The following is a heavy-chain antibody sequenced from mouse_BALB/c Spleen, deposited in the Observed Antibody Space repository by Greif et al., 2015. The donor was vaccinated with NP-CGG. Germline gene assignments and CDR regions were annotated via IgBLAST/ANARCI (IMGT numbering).Heavy chain of an antibody. CDR2: ILPGSGST. D-gene: IGHD2-4*01. CDR3: ARSNYDYDDYAMDY. J-gene: IGHJ4*01. CDR1: GYTFSSYW. Sequence: VQLQQSGAELMKPGASVKISCKATGYTFSSYWIEWVKQRPGHGLEWIGEILPGSGSTNYNEKFKGKATFTADTSSNTAYMQLSSLTSEDSAVYYCARSNYDYDDYAMDYWGQGTSVTVSS. V-gene: IGHV1-9*01.